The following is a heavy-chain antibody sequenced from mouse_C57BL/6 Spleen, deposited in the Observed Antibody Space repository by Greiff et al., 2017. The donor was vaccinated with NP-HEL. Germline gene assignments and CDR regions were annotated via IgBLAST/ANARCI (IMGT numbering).Heavy chain of an antibody. CDR1: GYTFPSYW. J-gene: IGHJ1*03. CDR3: ARGGTGTPWYFDV. Sequence: QVQLQQPGAELVKPGASVKMSCKASGYTFPSYWITWVKQRPGQGLEWIGDIYPGSGSTNYNEKFKSKATLTVDTSSSTAYMQLSSLTSEDSAVYYCARGGTGTPWYFDVWGTGTTVTVSS. CDR2: IYPGSGST. V-gene: IGHV1-55*01. D-gene: IGHD4-1*01.